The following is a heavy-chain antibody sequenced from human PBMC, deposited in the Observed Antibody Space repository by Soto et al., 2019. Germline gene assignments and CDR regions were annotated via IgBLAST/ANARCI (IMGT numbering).Heavy chain of an antibody. J-gene: IGHJ6*03. CDR3: ARHFTMANYYYYRDL. CDR1: GAYITSGASY. V-gene: IGHV4-39*01. Sequence: QLQLQESGPGLVQPSETLSLTCTVSGAYITSGASYWGWIRQPPGKGLEWIGTVFYTGSTYYNPSLKSRVTLSVDTSKNQFSLRLTSVAAADTAVYYCARHFTMANYYYYRDLGGKGTTVTVSS. CDR2: VFYTGST.